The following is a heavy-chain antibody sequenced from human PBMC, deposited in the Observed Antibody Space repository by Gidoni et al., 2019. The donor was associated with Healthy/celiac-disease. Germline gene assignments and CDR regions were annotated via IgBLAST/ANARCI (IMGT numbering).Heavy chain of an antibody. V-gene: IGHV3-30*04. CDR3: ARDRRVPLYYFDY. J-gene: IGHJ4*02. D-gene: IGHD6-19*01. CDR2: ISYDGSNK. CDR1: GFTFSSYA. Sequence: QVQLVESGGGVVQPGRSLRLSCAASGFTFSSYAMHWVRQAPGKGLEWVAVISYDGSNKYYADSVKCRFTISRDNSKNTLYLQMNSLRAEDTAVYYCARDRRVPLYYFDYWGQGTLVTVSS.